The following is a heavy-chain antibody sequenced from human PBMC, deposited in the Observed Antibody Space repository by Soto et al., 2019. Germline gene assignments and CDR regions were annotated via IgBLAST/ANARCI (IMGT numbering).Heavy chain of an antibody. CDR1: GFTFSSYG. D-gene: IGHD2-2*01. Sequence: QVQLVESGGGVVQPGRSLRLSCAASGFTFSSYGMHWVRQAPGKGLEWVAVISYDGSNKYYADSVKGRFTISRDNSKNTLYLQMNSLRAEDTAVYYCAKDYCSSTSCYTFDYWGQGTLVTVSS. CDR3: AKDYCSSTSCYTFDY. J-gene: IGHJ4*02. V-gene: IGHV3-30*18. CDR2: ISYDGSNK.